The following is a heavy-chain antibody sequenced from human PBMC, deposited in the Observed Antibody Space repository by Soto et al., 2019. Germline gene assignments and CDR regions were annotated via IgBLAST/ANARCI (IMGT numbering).Heavy chain of an antibody. CDR2: IYDNGGA. D-gene: IGHD1-7*01. J-gene: IGHJ4*02. V-gene: IGHV4-31*03. Sequence: QVQLQESGPGLVKPSQTLSLTCTVSGHSISSGGYYWSWIRQHPGKGLEWIGYIYDNGGAYYSPSLKGRVVISVDRSENQFSLRLSSVTAADTAVYYCARVKGGTTRRAFDSWGQGTLVTVSS. CDR1: GHSISSGGYY. CDR3: ARVKGGTTRRAFDS.